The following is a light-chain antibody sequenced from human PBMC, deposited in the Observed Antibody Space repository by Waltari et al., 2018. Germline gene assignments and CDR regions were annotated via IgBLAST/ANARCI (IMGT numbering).Light chain of an antibody. Sequence: DIVMTQSPLSLPVIPGEPASISCRSSQSLLYTNGYTYLDWYLQKPGQSPQLLIYWASTRASVGADRFSGRRSGIDFTQTISRVEADDVGVYYCMQALQTPPTVGQGTKVEI. CDR2: WAS. CDR3: MQALQTPPT. V-gene: IGKV2-28*01. J-gene: IGKJ1*01. CDR1: QSLLYTNGYTY.